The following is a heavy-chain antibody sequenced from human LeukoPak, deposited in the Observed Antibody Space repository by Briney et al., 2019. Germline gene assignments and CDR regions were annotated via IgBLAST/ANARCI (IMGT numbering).Heavy chain of an antibody. V-gene: IGHV3-48*01. J-gene: IGHJ4*02. D-gene: IGHD2-8*01. CDR3: AKDIVLMVYAPNDY. CDR2: IGSSSSPI. Sequence: PGGSLRLSCAASGFTFSAYSMNWVRQAPEKGLEWVSYIGSSSSPIYYADSVKGRFTISRDNSKNTLYLQMNSLRAEDTAVYYCAKDIVLMVYAPNDYWGQGTLVTVSS. CDR1: GFTFSAYS.